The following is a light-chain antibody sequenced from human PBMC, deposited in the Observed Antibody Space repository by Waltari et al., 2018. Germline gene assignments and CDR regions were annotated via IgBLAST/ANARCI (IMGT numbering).Light chain of an antibody. J-gene: IGKJ1*01. CDR1: ESVPAGY. CDR2: GVS. Sequence: IVLTQSPGTLSLSPGERATLSCRASESVPAGYLAWYQQKPGQSPRLLSYGVSTRATDIPDRFSGSESGTDFTLTVSRLEAEDFAVYYWQQYGSSPWTFGQGTRVEI. CDR3: QQYGSSPWT. V-gene: IGKV3-20*01.